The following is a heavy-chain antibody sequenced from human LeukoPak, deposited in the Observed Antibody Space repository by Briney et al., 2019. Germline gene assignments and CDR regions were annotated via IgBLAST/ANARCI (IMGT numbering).Heavy chain of an antibody. CDR3: ARGVHCSSTSCYFGQLDY. D-gene: IGHD2-2*01. CDR1: VGTFSSYA. Sequence: ASVKVSCKASVGTFSSYAISWVRQAPGQGLEWMGGIIPIFGTANYAQKFQGRVTITADESTSTAYMELSSLRSEDTAVYYCARGVHCSSTSCYFGQLDYWGQGTLVTVSS. V-gene: IGHV1-69*13. J-gene: IGHJ4*02. CDR2: IIPIFGTA.